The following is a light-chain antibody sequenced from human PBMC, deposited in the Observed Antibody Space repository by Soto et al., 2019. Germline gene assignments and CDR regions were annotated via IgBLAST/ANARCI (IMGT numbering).Light chain of an antibody. V-gene: IGKV1-5*01. Sequence: DIQMTQSPSTLSASLGDSVTITCRASQNIRNWLAWYQQKPGKAPNPLIYDASSLKSGVPSRFSGSGSGTEFSLTITGLQPEDFATYYCQYLNGVPTITFGQGTRLEIK. CDR2: DAS. J-gene: IGKJ5*01. CDR1: QNIRNW. CDR3: QYLNGVPTIT.